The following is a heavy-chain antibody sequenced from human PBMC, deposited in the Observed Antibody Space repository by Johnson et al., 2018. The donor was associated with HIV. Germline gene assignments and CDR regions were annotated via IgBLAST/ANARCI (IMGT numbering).Heavy chain of an antibody. D-gene: IGHD3-10*01. CDR1: GFTFSSYA. V-gene: IGHV3-23*04. CDR3: ARDPYGSGPYVAFDI. Sequence: EVQLVESGGGVVQPGRSLRLSCAASGFTFSSYAMHWVRQAPGKGLEWVSGISGSGGSTYYADSVKGRFTISRDNSKNTLYLQMNSLRAEDTAVYYCARDPYGSGPYVAFDIWGQGTMVTVSS. J-gene: IGHJ3*02. CDR2: ISGSGGST.